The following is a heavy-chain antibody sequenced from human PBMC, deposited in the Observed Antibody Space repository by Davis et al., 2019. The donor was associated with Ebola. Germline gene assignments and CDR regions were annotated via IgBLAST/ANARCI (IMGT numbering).Heavy chain of an antibody. CDR1: GFTFSSYG. CDR3: ARDSHYGSGSYSKYHGGCGY. V-gene: IGHV3-33*01. CDR2: IWYDGSNK. J-gene: IGHJ4*02. Sequence: GESLKISCAASGFTFSSYGMHWVRQAPGKGLEWVAVIWYDGSNKYYADSVKGRFTISRDNSKNTLYLQMNSLRAEDTAVYYCARDSHYGSGSYSKYHGGCGYWGQGTLVTVSS. D-gene: IGHD3-10*01.